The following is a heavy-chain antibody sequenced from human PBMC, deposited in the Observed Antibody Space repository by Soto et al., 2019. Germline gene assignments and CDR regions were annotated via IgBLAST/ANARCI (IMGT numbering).Heavy chain of an antibody. CDR3: ARGGAYYDFWYFDY. J-gene: IGHJ4*02. D-gene: IGHD3-3*01. Sequence: SVKVSCKASGGTFSSYAISWVRQAPGQGLEWMGGIIPIFGTANYAQKFQGRVTITADKSTSTAYMELSSLRSEDTAVYYCARGGAYYDFWYFDYWGQGTLVTVYS. CDR1: GGTFSSYA. CDR2: IIPIFGTA. V-gene: IGHV1-69*06.